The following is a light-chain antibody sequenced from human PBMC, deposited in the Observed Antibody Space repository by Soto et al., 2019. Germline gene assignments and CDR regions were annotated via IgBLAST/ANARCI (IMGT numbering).Light chain of an antibody. Sequence: QSVLTQPPSVSGAPGQTVTISCSGTTPNIRNNAVNWYQQLPGKAPKLLVYYDDLLPSGVSGRFSGDKSGTSASLAISGLQCEDEADYYCAAWDDSLSGVVFGGGTKLTVL. V-gene: IGLV1-36*01. J-gene: IGLJ2*01. CDR1: TPNIRNNA. CDR3: AAWDDSLSGVV. CDR2: YDD.